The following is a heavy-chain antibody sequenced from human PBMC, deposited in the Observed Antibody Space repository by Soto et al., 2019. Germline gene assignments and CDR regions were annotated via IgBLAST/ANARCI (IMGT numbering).Heavy chain of an antibody. CDR2: INAGNGNT. J-gene: IGHJ4*02. D-gene: IGHD4-17*01. V-gene: IGHV1-3*01. Sequence: QVQLVQSGAEVKKPGASVKVSCKASGYTFTSYAMHWVRQAPGQRLEWMGWINAGNGNTKYSQKFQGRVTITRDTSASTAYMELSSRRSEDTAVYYCARETTVVTFDSYFDYWGQGTLVTVSS. CDR3: ARETTVVTFDSYFDY. CDR1: GYTFTSYA.